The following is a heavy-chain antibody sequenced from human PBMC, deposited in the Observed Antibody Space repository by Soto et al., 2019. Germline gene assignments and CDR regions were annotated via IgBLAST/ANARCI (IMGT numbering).Heavy chain of an antibody. CDR3: TRPGGGAQAYGMDV. Sequence: GGSLRLSCTASGFTFGDYAMSWFRQAPGKGLEWVGFIRSKAYGGTTEYAASVKGRFTISRDDSKSIAYLQMNSLKTEDTAVYYCTRPGGGAQAYGMDVWGQGTTVTVSS. J-gene: IGHJ6*02. CDR1: GFTFGDYA. V-gene: IGHV3-49*03. CDR2: IRSKAYGGTT. D-gene: IGHD1-26*01.